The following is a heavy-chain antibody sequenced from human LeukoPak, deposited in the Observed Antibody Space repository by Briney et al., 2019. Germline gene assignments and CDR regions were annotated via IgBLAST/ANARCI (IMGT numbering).Heavy chain of an antibody. J-gene: IGHJ4*02. CDR3: ARRGITGPPGTTAY. D-gene: IGHD1-20*01. Sequence: GGSLRLSCAAPGFTFSAYGMHWVRQAPGKGLEWVATISYDVSNEYYADSVKGRFTISRDNSKNTLYLQMNSLRAEDTAVYYCARRGITGPPGTTAYWGQGTLVTVSS. V-gene: IGHV3-30*03. CDR2: ISYDVSNE. CDR1: GFTFSAYG.